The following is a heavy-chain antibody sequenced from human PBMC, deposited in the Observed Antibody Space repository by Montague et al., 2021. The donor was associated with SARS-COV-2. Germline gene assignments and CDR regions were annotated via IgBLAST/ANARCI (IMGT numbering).Heavy chain of an antibody. Sequence: SETLSLTCTVSGGSISSYYWSWIRQPPGKGLEWIGYIFYGGNTXXXPSXXXRVTISIDTSKNQFSLKLRSVTAADTAVYYCARHPSYSSGWYDWFDPWGQGTLVTVSS. CDR3: ARHPSYSSGWYDWFDP. CDR2: IFYGGNT. J-gene: IGHJ5*02. CDR1: GGSISSYY. V-gene: IGHV4-59*08. D-gene: IGHD6-19*01.